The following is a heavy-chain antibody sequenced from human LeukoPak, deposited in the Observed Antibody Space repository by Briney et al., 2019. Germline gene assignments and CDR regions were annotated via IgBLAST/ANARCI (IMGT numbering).Heavy chain of an antibody. V-gene: IGHV3-30*02. CDR2: IRYDGSNK. D-gene: IGHD3-3*01. CDR1: GFTFSSYG. CDR3: AKSYYDFWSGSLPA. Sequence: GGSLRLSCAASGFTFSSYGMHWVRQAPGKGLEWVAFIRYDGSNKYYADSVKGRFTISRDNSKNTLYLQMNSLRAEDTAVYYCAKSYYDFWSGSLPAWGQGTLVTVSS. J-gene: IGHJ4*02.